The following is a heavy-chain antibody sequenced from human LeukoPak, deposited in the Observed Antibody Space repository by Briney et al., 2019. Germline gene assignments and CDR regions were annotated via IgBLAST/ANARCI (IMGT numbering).Heavy chain of an antibody. CDR2: ISYDGSNK. Sequence: PGRSLRLSCAASGFTFSSYAMHWVRQAPGKGLEWVAVISYDGSNKYYADSVKGRFTISRDNSKNTLYLQMNSLRAEDTAVYYCARDKWVDTAMVPTLLGYWGQGTLVTVSS. CDR3: ARDKWVDTAMVPTLLGY. V-gene: IGHV3-30-3*01. D-gene: IGHD5-18*01. J-gene: IGHJ4*02. CDR1: GFTFSSYA.